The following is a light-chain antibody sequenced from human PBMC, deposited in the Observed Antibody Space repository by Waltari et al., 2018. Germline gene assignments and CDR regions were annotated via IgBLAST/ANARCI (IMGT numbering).Light chain of an antibody. V-gene: IGLV2-14*03. CDR1: SDDIGTYNF. CDR3: SSYTSSGTRV. Sequence: QPPLTQPASVSGSVGQSITISCTGTSDDIGTYNFVSWYQQYPGKAPQLIIYDVTDRPSGISHRFSGSKSGNTASLIISGLQDEDEADYHCSSYTSSGTRVFGTGTTVTVL. CDR2: DVT. J-gene: IGLJ1*01.